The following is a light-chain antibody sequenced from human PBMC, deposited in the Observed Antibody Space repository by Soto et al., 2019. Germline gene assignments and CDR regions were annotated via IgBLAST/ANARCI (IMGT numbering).Light chain of an antibody. Sequence: DIQMTQSPSSVSASVGDRVTITLRARQDISTWLAGYQQKPGKAPKLLIYAASSLFSGVPSRFSGSGSGTDFTLTISSLQPEDFATYYCQQADSLPLVTFGQGTRLEIK. CDR2: AAS. CDR3: QQADSLPLVT. V-gene: IGKV1-12*01. CDR1: QDISTW. J-gene: IGKJ5*01.